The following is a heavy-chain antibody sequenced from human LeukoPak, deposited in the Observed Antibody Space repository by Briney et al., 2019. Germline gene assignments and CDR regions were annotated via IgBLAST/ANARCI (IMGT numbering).Heavy chain of an antibody. CDR1: GYTFTSYG. J-gene: IGHJ4*02. CDR2: ISAYNGNT. V-gene: IGHV1-18*01. D-gene: IGHD5-24*01. Sequence: ASVKVSCKTSGYTFTSYGISWVRQAPGQGLEWMGWISAYNGNTNYAQKLQGRVTMTTDTSTSTAYMELRSLRSDDTAVYYCARASHRWLQLDYWGQGTLVTVSS. CDR3: ARASHRWLQLDY.